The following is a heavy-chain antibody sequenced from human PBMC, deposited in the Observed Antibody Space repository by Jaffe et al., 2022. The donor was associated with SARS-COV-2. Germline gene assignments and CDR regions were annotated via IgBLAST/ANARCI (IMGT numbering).Heavy chain of an antibody. J-gene: IGHJ6*02. CDR3: AREEEVMVSPSWGLYDFYYNGLDV. D-gene: IGHD3-10*01. CDR1: GASIGDDPSY. V-gene: IGHV4-61*02. Sequence: QVQLQESGPRLVKTSQTLSLTCSVSGASIGDDPSYWNWIRRPAGKGLEWIGRVSYRGNIDYSPSLKSRLTISADASKNQFSLTLTSVTAADTAVYFCAREEEVMVSPSWGLYDFYYNGLDVWGQGTTVIVSS. CDR2: VSYRGNI.